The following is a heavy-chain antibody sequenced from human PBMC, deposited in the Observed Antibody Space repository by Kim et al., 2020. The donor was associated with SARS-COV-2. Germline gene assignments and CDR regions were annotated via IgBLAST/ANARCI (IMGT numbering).Heavy chain of an antibody. J-gene: IGHJ4*02. Sequence: DSVKGRFTISRDNAKNSLYLQMNSLRAEDTAVYYCATFHRAIVATIPFDYWGQGTLVTVSS. D-gene: IGHD5-12*01. CDR3: ATFHRAIVATIPFDY. V-gene: IGHV3-21*01.